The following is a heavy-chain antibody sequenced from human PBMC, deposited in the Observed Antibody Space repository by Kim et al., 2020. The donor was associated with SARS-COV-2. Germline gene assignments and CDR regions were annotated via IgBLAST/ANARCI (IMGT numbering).Heavy chain of an antibody. V-gene: IGHV3-74*01. D-gene: IGHD1-7*01. CDR1: GFSFSSYW. Sequence: GGSLRLSCAASGFSFSSYWMHWVRQAPGKGLVWVSRIKSDTSITTYADSVKGRFTISRDNAKNTLYLEMNSLRAEDTAVYYCAKDKGELGDLADYWGQGTLVTVSS. CDR3: AKDKGELGDLADY. J-gene: IGHJ4*02. CDR2: IKSDTSIT.